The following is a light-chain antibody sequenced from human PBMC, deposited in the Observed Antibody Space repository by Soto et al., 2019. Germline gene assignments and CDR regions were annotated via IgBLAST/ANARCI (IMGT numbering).Light chain of an antibody. V-gene: IGKV3-15*01. Sequence: EIVMTQSPATLSVSPGERATLFCRASQSVNNNFLAWYQQKPGQAPRLLIHGASTRATGIPARFSGSGSGTEFTLTISSLRSEDFAVYYCQQYSAWPLTFGGGTKVEIK. CDR2: GAS. CDR3: QQYSAWPLT. CDR1: QSVNNN. J-gene: IGKJ4*01.